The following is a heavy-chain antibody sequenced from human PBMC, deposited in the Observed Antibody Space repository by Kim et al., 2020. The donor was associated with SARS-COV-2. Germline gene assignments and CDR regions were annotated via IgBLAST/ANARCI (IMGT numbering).Heavy chain of an antibody. CDR1: GDSITNSRFY. CDR3: ARDEGMTTVDASRFQR. V-gene: IGHV4-39*07. Sequence: SETLSLTCTVSGDSITNSRFYWNWSRQPPGKGPEWIASIYYTGDTFYNPSLESRVTISIDTSRNQFSLRLSSVTAADTAVYYCARDEGMTTVDASRFQRWGQGTLVTVSS. D-gene: IGHD4-17*01. CDR2: IYYTGDT. J-gene: IGHJ1*01.